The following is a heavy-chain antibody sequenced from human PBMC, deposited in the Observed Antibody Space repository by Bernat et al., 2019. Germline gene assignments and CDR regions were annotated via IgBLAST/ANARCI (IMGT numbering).Heavy chain of an antibody. D-gene: IGHD6-19*01. CDR2: IKQDGSEK. V-gene: IGHV3-7*03. CDR1: GFSFRDYA. Sequence: EVQVLESGGGLVQPGGSLRLSCAASGFSFRDYAMSWVRQAPGKGLEWVANIKQDGSEKYYVDSVKGRFTISRDNAKNSLYLQMNSLRAEDTAVYYCARGSVAGGYWGQGTLVTVSS. CDR3: ARGSVAGGY. J-gene: IGHJ4*02.